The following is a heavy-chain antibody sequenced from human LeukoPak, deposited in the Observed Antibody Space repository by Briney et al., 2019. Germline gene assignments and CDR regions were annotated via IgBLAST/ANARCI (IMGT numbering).Heavy chain of an antibody. CDR2: ISSSSSYI. Sequence: GGSLRLSCAASGFTFSSYSMNWVRQAPGKGLERVSSISSSSSYIYYADSVKGRFTISRDNAKNSLYLRMNSLRAEDTAVYYRARASIPAGGDYWGQGTLVTVSS. D-gene: IGHD6-6*01. CDR1: GFTFSSYS. J-gene: IGHJ4*02. V-gene: IGHV3-21*01. CDR3: ARASIPAGGDY.